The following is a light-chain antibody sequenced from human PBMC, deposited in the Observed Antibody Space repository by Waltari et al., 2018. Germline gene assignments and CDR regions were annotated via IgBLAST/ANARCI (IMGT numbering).Light chain of an antibody. CDR3: QQSSSYPPT. Sequence: DIQMTQSPSSVSASVGDRVTITCRASQNVGIYLIWYQQKPGKAPNLLIYSASSLPSGVPSRFIGSGSATDFTLTINSLQPDDFATYYCQQSSSYPPTFGQGTQV. CDR2: SAS. V-gene: IGKV1-39*01. J-gene: IGKJ1*01. CDR1: QNVGIY.